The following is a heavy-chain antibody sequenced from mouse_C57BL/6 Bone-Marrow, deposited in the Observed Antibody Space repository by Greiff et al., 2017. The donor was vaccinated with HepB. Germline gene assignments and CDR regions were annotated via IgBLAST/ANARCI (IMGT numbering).Heavy chain of an antibody. Sequence: EVKLQESGTVLARPGASVKMSCKTSGYTFTSYWMHWVKQRPGQGLEWIGSIYPGNSDTSYNQKFKGKAKLTAVTSASTAYMELSSLTNEDSAVYYWTRKGPRLVLITTPWFAYWGQGTLVTVSA. CDR3: TRKGPRLVLITTPWFAY. J-gene: IGHJ3*01. D-gene: IGHD1-2*01. CDR1: GYTFTSYW. CDR2: IYPGNSDT. V-gene: IGHV1-5*01.